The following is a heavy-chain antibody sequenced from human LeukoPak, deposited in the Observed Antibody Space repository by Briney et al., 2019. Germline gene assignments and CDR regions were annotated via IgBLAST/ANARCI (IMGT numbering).Heavy chain of an antibody. Sequence: GGSLRLSCAASGFTFSSYGMHWVRQAPGKGLEWVAFIRYDGSNKFYAGSVKGRFTISRDNSKNTLYLQMNSLRAEDTAVYYCAKDAGHGDYEGLSLGYWGQGTLVTVSS. V-gene: IGHV3-30*02. CDR2: IRYDGSNK. J-gene: IGHJ4*02. CDR3: AKDAGHGDYEGLSLGY. D-gene: IGHD4-17*01. CDR1: GFTFSSYG.